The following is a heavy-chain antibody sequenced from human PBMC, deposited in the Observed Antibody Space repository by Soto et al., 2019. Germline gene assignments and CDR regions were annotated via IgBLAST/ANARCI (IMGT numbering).Heavy chain of an antibody. Sequence: QITLKESGPTLVKPTQTLTLTCTFSGFSLSISGVGVGWIRQPPGEALEWLALIYWDDDKRYSPSLKSRLTITKDTSKNQVVLTMTNMDPVDTATYYCAHRAVTAMGAKWYFDLWGRGTLVTVSS. CDR3: AHRAVTAMGAKWYFDL. D-gene: IGHD2-2*01. V-gene: IGHV2-5*02. CDR2: IYWDDDK. CDR1: GFSLSISGVG. J-gene: IGHJ2*01.